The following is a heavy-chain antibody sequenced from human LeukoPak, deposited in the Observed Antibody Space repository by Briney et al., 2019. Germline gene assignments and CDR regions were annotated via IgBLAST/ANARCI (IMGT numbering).Heavy chain of an antibody. V-gene: IGHV3-23*01. CDR1: GFTFSSYA. CDR2: VTGRGVGT. Sequence: GSLRLSCAASGFTFSSYALAWVRQTPGKGLEWVPAVTGRGVGTHYADSVKGRFTISRDNSKNTIYLQMNSLRAEDTAMYFCGSDPNGDYVGALGYWGRGTLVTVSS. J-gene: IGHJ4*01. CDR3: GSDPNGDYVGALGY. D-gene: IGHD2-8*01.